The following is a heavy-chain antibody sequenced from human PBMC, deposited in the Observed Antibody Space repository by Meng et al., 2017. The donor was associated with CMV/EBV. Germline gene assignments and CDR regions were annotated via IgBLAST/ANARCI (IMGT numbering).Heavy chain of an antibody. Sequence: ASVTVSCKASGYTFTSYYMHWVRQAPGQGLEWMGIINPSGGSTSYAQKFQGRVTMTRDTSTSTVYMELSSLRSEDTAVYYCARESGSGSYYIHYGMDVWGQGTTVTVSS. CDR3: ARESGSGSYYIHYGMDV. D-gene: IGHD3-10*01. V-gene: IGHV1-46*01. CDR2: INPSGGST. J-gene: IGHJ6*02. CDR1: GYTFTSYY.